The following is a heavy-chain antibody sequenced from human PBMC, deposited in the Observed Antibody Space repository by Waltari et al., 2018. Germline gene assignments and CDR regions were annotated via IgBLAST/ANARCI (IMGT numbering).Heavy chain of an antibody. CDR3: AKDTGLRPRYFDL. V-gene: IGHV3-23*01. J-gene: IGHJ2*01. CDR2: IRGSGGST. CDR1: GFTFSSYA. D-gene: IGHD4-17*01. Sequence: EVQLLESGGGLVQPGGSLRLSCAASGFTFSSYAMSWVRQAPGKGLEWVSAIRGSGGSTYYADSVKGRFTISRDNSKNTLYLQMNSLRAEDTAVYYCAKDTGLRPRYFDLWGRGTLVTVSS.